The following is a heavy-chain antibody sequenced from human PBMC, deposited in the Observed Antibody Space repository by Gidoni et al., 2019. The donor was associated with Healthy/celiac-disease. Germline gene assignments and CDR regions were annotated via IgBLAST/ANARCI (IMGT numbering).Heavy chain of an antibody. CDR2: IIPIVGTA. J-gene: IGHJ6*02. V-gene: IGHV1-69*01. D-gene: IGHD6-6*01. Sequence: QVQQVQSGAEVKKPGPSVKVSCKDSGGTFSSYAISWVRQAPGQGREWMGGIIPIVGTANYAQKFQGRVTITADESTSTAYMELSSLRSEDTAVYYCARPSSSTYYYYGMDVWGQGTTVTVSS. CDR1: GGTFSSYA. CDR3: ARPSSSTYYYYGMDV.